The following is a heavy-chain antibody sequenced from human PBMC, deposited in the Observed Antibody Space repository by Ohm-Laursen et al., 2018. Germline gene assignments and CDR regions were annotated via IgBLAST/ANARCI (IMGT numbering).Heavy chain of an antibody. CDR1: GYTFTGYY. CDR3: ARPDQVVVITSYYFDY. D-gene: IGHD3-22*01. Sequence: ASVKVSCKASGYTFTGYYMHWVRQAPGQGLEWMGRINPNSGGTNYAQKFQGRVTMARDTSISTAYMELSRLRSDDTAVYYCARPDQVVVITSYYFDYWGQGTLVTVSS. J-gene: IGHJ4*02. V-gene: IGHV1-2*02. CDR2: INPNSGGT.